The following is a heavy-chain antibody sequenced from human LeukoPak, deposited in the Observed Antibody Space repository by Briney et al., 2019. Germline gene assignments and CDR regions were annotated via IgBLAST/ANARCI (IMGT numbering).Heavy chain of an antibody. V-gene: IGHV3-30*18. D-gene: IGHD2-21*02. CDR2: ISYDGSNK. J-gene: IGHJ4*02. Sequence: PGGSLRLSCAASGFTFSSFSMHWVRQAPGKGLEWVAVISYDGSNKYYADSVKGRFTISRDNSKNTLYLQMNSLRAEDTAVYYCAKDRATYCGGDCSVDYWGQGTLVTVSS. CDR1: GFTFSSFS. CDR3: AKDRATYCGGDCSVDY.